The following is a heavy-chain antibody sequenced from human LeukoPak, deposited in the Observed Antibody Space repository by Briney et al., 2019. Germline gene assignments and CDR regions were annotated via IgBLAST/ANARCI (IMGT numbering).Heavy chain of an antibody. CDR3: ARIRDGYNDAYDI. CDR1: GGSISSSSYY. Sequence: ASETLSLTCTVSGGSISSSSYYWGWIRQPPGKGLEWIGSIYYSGSTYYNPSLKSRVTISVDTSKNQFSLKLSSVTAADTAVYYCARIRDGYNDAYDIWAKGQWSPSLQ. V-gene: IGHV4-39*07. J-gene: IGHJ3*02. CDR2: IYYSGST. D-gene: IGHD5-24*01.